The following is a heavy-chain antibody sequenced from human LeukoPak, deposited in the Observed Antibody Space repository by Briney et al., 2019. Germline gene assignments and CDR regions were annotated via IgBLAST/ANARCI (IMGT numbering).Heavy chain of an antibody. J-gene: IGHJ5*02. Sequence: ASVKVSCKASGGTFTSYGISWVRQAPGQGLEWMGWISAYNGNTNYAQKLQGRVTMTTDTSTSTAYMELRSLRSDDTAVYYCAREVKWELLRPRFDPWGQGTLVTVSS. D-gene: IGHD1-26*01. CDR1: GGTFTSYG. CDR2: ISAYNGNT. V-gene: IGHV1-18*01. CDR3: AREVKWELLRPRFDP.